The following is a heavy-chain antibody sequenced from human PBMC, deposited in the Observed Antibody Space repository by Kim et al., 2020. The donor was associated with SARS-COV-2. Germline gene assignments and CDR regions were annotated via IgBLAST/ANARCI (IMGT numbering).Heavy chain of an antibody. Sequence: GGSLRLSCAASGFTFSSYEMNWVRQAPGKGLEWVSYISSSGSTIYYADSVKGRFTISRDNAKNSLYLQMNSLRAEDTAVYYCAREIAVAAYYYYYGMDVWGQGTTVTVSS. CDR1: GFTFSSYE. J-gene: IGHJ6*02. CDR2: ISSSGSTI. V-gene: IGHV3-48*03. D-gene: IGHD6-19*01. CDR3: AREIAVAAYYYYYGMDV.